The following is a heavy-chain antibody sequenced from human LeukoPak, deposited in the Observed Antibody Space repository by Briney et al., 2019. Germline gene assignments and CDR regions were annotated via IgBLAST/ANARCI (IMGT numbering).Heavy chain of an antibody. D-gene: IGHD3-16*01. CDR3: AKDAALYPFFFDY. V-gene: IGHV3-23*01. CDR2: VSGSGGHT. J-gene: IGHJ4*02. Sequence: GGSLRLSCAASGFHVITYYMNWFRQAPGKGLEWASAVSGSGGHTYYADSVKGRFTISRDNSKNTLYLQMDTLRAEDTAVYYCAKDAALYPFFFDYWGQGTLVTVSS. CDR1: GFHVITYY.